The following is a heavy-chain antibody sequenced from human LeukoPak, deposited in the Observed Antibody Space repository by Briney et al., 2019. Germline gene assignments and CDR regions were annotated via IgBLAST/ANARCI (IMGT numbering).Heavy chain of an antibody. CDR3: ARDYGDYVDWFDP. V-gene: IGHV3-33*01. D-gene: IGHD4-17*01. Sequence: GRSLRLSCAASGFTFSSYGMHWVRQAPGKGLEWVAVIWYDGSNKYYADPLRGRFTISRDDSKNTLYLQMNSLRTEDTAVYFCARDYGDYVDWFDPWGQGTLVTVSS. CDR2: IWYDGSNK. CDR1: GFTFSSYG. J-gene: IGHJ5*02.